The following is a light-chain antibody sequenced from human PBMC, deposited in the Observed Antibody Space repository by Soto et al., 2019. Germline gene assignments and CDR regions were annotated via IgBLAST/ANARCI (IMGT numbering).Light chain of an antibody. Sequence: QSALTQPASVSGSLGQSITISCTGTSTDVGTYNYVSWYQQHPDTAPKLLIFEVNHRPSGVSGRFSGAKFGFTASLSISALQPEDEALYYCSSYSSTSPVLFGGGTKLTVL. CDR3: SSYSSTSPVL. V-gene: IGLV2-14*01. CDR1: STDVGTYNY. CDR2: EVN. J-gene: IGLJ2*01.